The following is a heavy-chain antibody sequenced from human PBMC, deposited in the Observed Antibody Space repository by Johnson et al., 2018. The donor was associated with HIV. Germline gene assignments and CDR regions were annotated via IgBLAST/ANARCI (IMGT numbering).Heavy chain of an antibody. V-gene: IGHV3-15*01. CDR3: TGSSSDAFDI. CDR1: GFTFSSYW. D-gene: IGHD6-13*01. J-gene: IGHJ3*02. CDR2: IKSKTDGGTT. Sequence: MQLVESGGGLVQPGGSLRLSCAASGFTFSSYWMSWVRQAPGKGLEWVGRIKSKTDGGTTDYAAPVKGRFTISRDDSKNTLYLQMNSLKTEDTAVYYCTGSSSDAFDIWGQGTMVTVSS.